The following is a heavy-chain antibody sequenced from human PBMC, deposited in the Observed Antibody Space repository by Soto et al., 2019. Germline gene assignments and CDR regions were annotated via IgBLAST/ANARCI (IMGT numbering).Heavy chain of an antibody. D-gene: IGHD1-26*01. V-gene: IGHV4-59*08. J-gene: IGHJ6*02. Sequence: QVQLQESGPGLVKPSETLSLTCTVSGGSITNYYCSWFRQPPGKGLEWIGYISYSGASAYNLSLKRRVTMSMDTSKTQFSLMLESVTATDTAVYYCARHEYGSLHGLVDVWGQGTTVIVSS. CDR3: ARHEYGSLHGLVDV. CDR1: GGSITNYY. CDR2: ISYSGAS.